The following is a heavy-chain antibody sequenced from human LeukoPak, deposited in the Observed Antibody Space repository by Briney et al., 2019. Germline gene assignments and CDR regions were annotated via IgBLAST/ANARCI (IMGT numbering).Heavy chain of an antibody. CDR2: IKQDGSEK. J-gene: IGHJ4*02. Sequence: GGSLRLSCAASGFTFSDYWMAWVRQAPGKGLERVANIKQDGSEKYYVDSVKGRFTISRDNAKNSLYLQMNSLRAEDTAVYYCARVRTYYDILTGYHEQYYFDYWGQGTLVTVSS. D-gene: IGHD3-9*01. V-gene: IGHV3-7*01. CDR3: ARVRTYYDILTGYHEQYYFDY. CDR1: GFTFSDYW.